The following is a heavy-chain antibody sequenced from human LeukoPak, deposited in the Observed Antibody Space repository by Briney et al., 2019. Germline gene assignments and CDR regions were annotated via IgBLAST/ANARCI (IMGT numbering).Heavy chain of an antibody. Sequence: GGSLRLSCAASGFTFSSYSMNWVRQAPGKGLEWVSSISSSSSYIYYADSVKGRFTISRDNAKNSLYLQMNSLRAEDTAVYYCARDYYGSGSYHNWFDPWGQGTLVTVSS. J-gene: IGHJ5*02. CDR3: ARDYYGSGSYHNWFDP. V-gene: IGHV3-21*01. D-gene: IGHD3-10*01. CDR1: GFTFSSYS. CDR2: ISSSSSYI.